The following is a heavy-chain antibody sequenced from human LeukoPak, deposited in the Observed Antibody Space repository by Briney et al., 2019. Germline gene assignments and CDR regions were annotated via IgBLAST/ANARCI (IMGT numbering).Heavy chain of an antibody. CDR2: ISGSSSYI. V-gene: IGHV3-21*04. CDR1: GFTFSTYN. CDR3: AKLIELRLLRAYFDY. Sequence: PGGSLRLSCAASGFTFSTYNMNWVRQAPGKGLEWVSSISGSSSYIYYADSVKGRFSISRDNAKNSLYLQMNSLRAEDTAVYYCAKLIELRLLRAYFDYWGQGTLVTVSS. J-gene: IGHJ4*02. D-gene: IGHD2-15*01.